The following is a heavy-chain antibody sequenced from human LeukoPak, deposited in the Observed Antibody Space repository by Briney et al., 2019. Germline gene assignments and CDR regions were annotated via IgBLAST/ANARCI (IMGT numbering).Heavy chain of an antibody. Sequence: ASVKVSCKASGYTFTDYYMHWVRQAPGQGLEWMGWINPNSGGTNYAQKFQGRVTMTRDTSISTAYMELSRLRSDDTAVYYCARAPYYYDSSGYYYVGNWFDPWGQGTLVTVSS. CDR3: ARAPYYYDSSGYYYVGNWFDP. V-gene: IGHV1-2*02. CDR2: INPNSGGT. J-gene: IGHJ5*02. CDR1: GYTFTDYY. D-gene: IGHD3-22*01.